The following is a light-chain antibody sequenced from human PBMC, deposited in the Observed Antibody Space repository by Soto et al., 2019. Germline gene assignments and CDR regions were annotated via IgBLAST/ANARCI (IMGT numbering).Light chain of an antibody. V-gene: IGKV1-9*01. CDR1: QDISTY. CDR2: PAS. J-gene: IGKJ2*01. Sequence: DIHLTQSPSFLSASVGDRVTVTCRPSQDISTYLAWFQQKPGKAPQLLVYPASTLQGGVPSRFSGRGSGTEFSLTISSLQPEDFATYYCQQLRTYPYTFGQGTKLDIK. CDR3: QQLRTYPYT.